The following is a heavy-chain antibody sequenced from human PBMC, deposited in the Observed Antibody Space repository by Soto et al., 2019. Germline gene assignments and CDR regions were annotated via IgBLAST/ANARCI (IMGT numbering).Heavy chain of an antibody. CDR3: ERYGAGGSYFDY. D-gene: IGHD3-16*01. Sequence: EVQLVESGGGLVQPGGSLRLSCVASGFSFSSYWMSWVRQAPGKGLEWVANIKEDGSEKYYVDSVKGRFTISRDNAKNSLYLQMNNLRAEDTAVYYCERYGAGGSYFDYWGQGTLVTVSS. V-gene: IGHV3-7*03. CDR1: GFSFSSYW. J-gene: IGHJ4*02. CDR2: IKEDGSEK.